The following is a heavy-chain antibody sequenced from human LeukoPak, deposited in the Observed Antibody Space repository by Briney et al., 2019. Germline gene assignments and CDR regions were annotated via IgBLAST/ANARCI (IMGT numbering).Heavy chain of an antibody. CDR2: IKSKTDGGTI. D-gene: IGHD5-18*01. V-gene: IGHV3-15*01. CDR1: GFTFSHAW. J-gene: IGHJ6*03. Sequence: GGSLRLSCAASGFTFSHAWMSWVRQAPGKGLEWVGRIKSKTDGGTIDYAAPVKGRFSISRDVSKNTLYMQMNSLKTEDTAVYYCTTNTYSSYGYNYYYYMDVWGKGTTVTVSS. CDR3: TTNTYSSYGYNYYYYMDV.